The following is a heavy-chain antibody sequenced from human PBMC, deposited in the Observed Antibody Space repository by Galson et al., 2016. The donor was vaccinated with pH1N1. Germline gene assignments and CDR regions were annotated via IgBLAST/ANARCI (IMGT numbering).Heavy chain of an antibody. J-gene: IGHJ4*02. D-gene: IGHD6-13*01. Sequence: QSGAEVKRPGASVKVSCEASGYTFTTYGVTWVRQAPGQGLEWMGWISANNGNTNYAQKFQGRVTMTTDTSTSTAYMELRSLRADDTAVYYCARWRYSTIWSDFDYWGQGTLVTVSS. V-gene: IGHV1-18*01. CDR2: ISANNGNT. CDR1: GYTFTTYG. CDR3: ARWRYSTIWSDFDY.